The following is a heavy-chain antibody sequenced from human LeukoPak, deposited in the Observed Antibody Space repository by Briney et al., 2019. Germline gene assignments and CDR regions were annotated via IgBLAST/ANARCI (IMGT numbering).Heavy chain of an antibody. CDR3: ARWYTSGWRYFDY. J-gene: IGHJ4*02. D-gene: IGHD6-19*01. Sequence: SETLSLTCAVYGGXFSGYYCSWIRQPPGKGLEWIGYIYYSGSTNYNPSLKSRVTISVDTSKNQFSLKLSSVTAADTAVYYCARWYTSGWRYFDYWGQGTLVTVSS. CDR1: GGXFSGYY. V-gene: IGHV4-59*08. CDR2: IYYSGST.